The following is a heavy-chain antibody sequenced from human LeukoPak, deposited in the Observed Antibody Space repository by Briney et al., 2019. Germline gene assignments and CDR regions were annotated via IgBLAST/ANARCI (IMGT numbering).Heavy chain of an antibody. V-gene: IGHV3-23*01. CDR2: IGGTGGYT. CDR3: ARVISGYNINDWFRGYYFDF. D-gene: IGHD5-12*01. CDR1: GFTFSSYW. Sequence: PGGSLSLSCAASGFTFSSYWMSWVRQAPGKGLEWVSSIGGTGGYTYYADPVKGRFTISRDNSKNTLYLEMSSLRAEDTAIYYCARVISGYNINDWFRGYYFDFWGQGTLVTVSS. J-gene: IGHJ4*02.